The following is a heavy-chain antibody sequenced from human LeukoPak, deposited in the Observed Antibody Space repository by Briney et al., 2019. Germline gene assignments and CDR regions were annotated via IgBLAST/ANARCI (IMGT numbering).Heavy chain of an antibody. CDR3: ARGTRYYDILTGYYLTNYMGV. V-gene: IGHV4-59*01. Sequence: PSETLSLTCTVSGGSLSSYYWSWIRQPPGKGLEWIGYILYSGSTNYNPSLKSRVTISVDTSKNHVSLKLSSVTAADTAVYYCARGTRYYDILTGYYLTNYMGVWGKGTTVTVSS. J-gene: IGHJ6*03. CDR2: ILYSGST. D-gene: IGHD3-9*01. CDR1: GGSLSSYY.